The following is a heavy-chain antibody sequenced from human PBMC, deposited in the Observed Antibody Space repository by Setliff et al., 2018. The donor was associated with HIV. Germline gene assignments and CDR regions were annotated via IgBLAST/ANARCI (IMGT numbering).Heavy chain of an antibody. CDR3: ARDNGSLVVITRDYYYYGMDV. CDR2: IIPLFGPA. J-gene: IGHJ6*02. Sequence: ASVKVSCKASGGTFSRYAINWVRQAPGQGHEWMGGIIPLFGPANYAQRFQGRVTITTDESTNLAYMELSSLTSEDTAVYYCARDNGSLVVITRDYYYYGMDVWGQGTTVTVSS. CDR1: GGTFSRYA. V-gene: IGHV1-69*05. D-gene: IGHD3-22*01.